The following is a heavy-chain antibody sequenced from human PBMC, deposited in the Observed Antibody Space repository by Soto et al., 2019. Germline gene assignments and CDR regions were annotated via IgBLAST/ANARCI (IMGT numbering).Heavy chain of an antibody. CDR1: GFSLSNAGLG. J-gene: IGHJ5*02. Sequence: QVTVKESGPVLVKPTETLTLTCTVSGFSLSNAGLGVSWIRQPPGKALEWLAHIFSNDEKSYSTSLKSRLTTSXDXXKSQVVLTTTNMDPVDTATYYCASTYSTSWYWFDPWGQGTLVTVSS. CDR2: IFSNDEK. V-gene: IGHV2-26*04. D-gene: IGHD6-13*01. CDR3: ASTYSTSWYWFDP.